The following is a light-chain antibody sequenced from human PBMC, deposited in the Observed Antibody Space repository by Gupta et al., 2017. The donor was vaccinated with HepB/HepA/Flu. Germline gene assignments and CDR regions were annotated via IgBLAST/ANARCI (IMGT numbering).Light chain of an antibody. CDR3: SSYTSRNTPYV. CDR2: DVR. Sequence: QSALTQPASVSGSPGQSIPISCTGTSSDVDVYNYVSWYQHHPGKAPKLIIYDVRNRPSGVSNRFSGSKSGHTASLTISGLQAADEADYYCSSYTSRNTPYVFGTGTKVTVL. V-gene: IGLV2-14*03. J-gene: IGLJ1*01. CDR1: SSDVDVYNY.